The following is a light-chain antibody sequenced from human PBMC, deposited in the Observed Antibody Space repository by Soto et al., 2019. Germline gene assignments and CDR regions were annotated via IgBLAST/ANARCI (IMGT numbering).Light chain of an antibody. CDR2: DAS. CDR3: QLYQNVILT. CDR1: EDVSDY. Sequence: DIKMTQSPSSLSASVGDSVTLTCQASEDVSDYVNWYQQTPGRAPKLLIYDASKLETGVPSRFSGSGSGTDFPCTIRDLQPEDFATYDCQLYQNVILTFGGGTRVDI. V-gene: IGKV1-33*01. J-gene: IGKJ4*01.